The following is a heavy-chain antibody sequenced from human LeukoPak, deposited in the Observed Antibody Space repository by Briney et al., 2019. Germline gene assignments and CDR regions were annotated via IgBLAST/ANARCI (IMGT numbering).Heavy chain of an antibody. CDR3: ARDPSYSYGSGMDTTG. D-gene: IGHD3-10*01. V-gene: IGHV3-21*01. CDR2: ISSSSSYI. J-gene: IGHJ4*02. Sequence: GGSLRLSCAASGFTFSSYSMNWVRQAPGKGLEWVSSISSSSSYIYYADSVKGRFTISRDNAKNSLYLQMNSLRAEDTAVYYCARDPSYSYGSGMDTTGWGQGTLVTVSS. CDR1: GFTFSSYS.